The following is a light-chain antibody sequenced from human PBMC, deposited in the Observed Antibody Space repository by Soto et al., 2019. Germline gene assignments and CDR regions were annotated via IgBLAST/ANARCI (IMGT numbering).Light chain of an antibody. CDR2: DVS. J-gene: IGLJ2*01. CDR3: SSYTGSSTYVV. Sequence: ALTQPASVSGSPGQSITISCTGTSSDVGGYNYVSWYQRHPGKAPKLMIYDVSNRPSGVSNRFSGSKSGNTASLTISGLQAEDEADYYCSSYTGSSTYVVFGGGTKLTVL. V-gene: IGLV2-14*01. CDR1: SSDVGGYNY.